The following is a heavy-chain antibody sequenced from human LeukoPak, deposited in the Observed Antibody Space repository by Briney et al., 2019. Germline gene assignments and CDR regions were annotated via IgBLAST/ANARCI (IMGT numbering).Heavy chain of an antibody. V-gene: IGHV4-34*01. J-gene: IGHJ3*02. CDR2: IHHSVST. D-gene: IGHD3-22*01. CDR3: ARFKQWLGRTFDI. Sequence: SETLSLTCAVYGGSFSGYYWSWIRQPPRKGLEWIGEIHHSVSTNYNPSLKRPVTISVDTSQNQSSLNLSSVNAADTAVYYCARFKQWLGRTFDIWGQGTMVTVSS. CDR1: GGSFSGYY.